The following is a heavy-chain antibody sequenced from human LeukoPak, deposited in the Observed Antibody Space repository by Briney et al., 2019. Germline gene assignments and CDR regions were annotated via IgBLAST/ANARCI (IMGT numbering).Heavy chain of an antibody. Sequence: GGSLRLSCAASGFTVSSNYMSWVRQAPGKGLEWVSVIYSGGSTYYADSVKGRFTISRDNSKNTLYLQMNSLRAEDTAVYYCARDGGDSSGYYFFFDYWGQGTLVTVSS. D-gene: IGHD3-22*01. V-gene: IGHV3-66*01. CDR3: ARDGGDSSGYYFFFDY. J-gene: IGHJ4*02. CDR1: GFTVSSNY. CDR2: IYSGGST.